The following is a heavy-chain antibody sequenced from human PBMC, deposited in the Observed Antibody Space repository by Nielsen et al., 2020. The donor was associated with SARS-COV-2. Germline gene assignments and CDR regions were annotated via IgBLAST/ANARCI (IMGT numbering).Heavy chain of an antibody. Sequence: GGSLRLSCAASGFTFSDYYMTWIRQAPGKGLEWVSYISISSSTIRYADSVKGRFSISRDNTRNALFLQMNSLRAEDTAVYYFARKRSVGPTGYEDLWGQGTLVSVSS. CDR2: ISISSSTI. D-gene: IGHD3-3*01. CDR3: ARKRSVGPTGYEDL. V-gene: IGHV3-11*01. J-gene: IGHJ5*02. CDR1: GFTFSDYY.